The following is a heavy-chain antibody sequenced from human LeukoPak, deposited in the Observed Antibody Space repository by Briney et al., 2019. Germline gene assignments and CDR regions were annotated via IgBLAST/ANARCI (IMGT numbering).Heavy chain of an antibody. CDR2: ITSSSGSAI. V-gene: IGHV3-48*02. CDR3: ARGGVYDSFDC. J-gene: IGHJ4*02. D-gene: IGHD5/OR15-5a*01. Sequence: GGSLRLSCAASGFTFSSFSMNWVRQAPGKGMEWVSCITSSSGSAIYYADSVRGRFTISRDKAKNSLYLQMNSLRDEDTAVYYCARGGVYDSFDCWGQGTLVTVSA. CDR1: GFTFSSFS.